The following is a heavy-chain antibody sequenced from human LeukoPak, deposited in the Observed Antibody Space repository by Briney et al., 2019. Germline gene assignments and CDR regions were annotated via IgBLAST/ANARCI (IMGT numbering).Heavy chain of an antibody. J-gene: IGHJ4*02. Sequence: PSEALSLTCTVSGHSIINSYYWGWIRQPAGKGLEWIGRISSSGRTNYSPSLKSRVTISADTSKNQFSLKLSSVTATDTAVYFCARDTDFDFWSDYTYFDCWGQGILVTVSS. CDR2: ISSSGRT. CDR3: ARDTDFDFWSDYTYFDC. CDR1: GHSIINSYY. D-gene: IGHD3-3*01. V-gene: IGHV4-4*07.